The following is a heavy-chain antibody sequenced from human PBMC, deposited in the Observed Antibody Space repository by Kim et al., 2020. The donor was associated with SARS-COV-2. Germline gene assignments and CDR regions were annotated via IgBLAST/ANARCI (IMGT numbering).Heavy chain of an antibody. D-gene: IGHD5-12*01. Sequence: KYYADSVKGRFTISRDNSKNALYLQMNSLRAEDTAVYYCAKWLQFEVFDYWGQGTLVTVSS. CDR2: K. CDR3: AKWLQFEVFDY. V-gene: IGHV3-30*02. J-gene: IGHJ4*02.